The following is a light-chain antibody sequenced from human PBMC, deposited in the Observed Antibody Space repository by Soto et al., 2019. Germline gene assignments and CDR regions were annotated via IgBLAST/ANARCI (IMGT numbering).Light chain of an antibody. CDR1: SSDVGVYNH. Sequence: QSVLTQPASVSGSPGQSITISCTGTSSDVGVYNHVSWYQHHPGKAPQLMIYEVTNRPSGVSHRFSGSKSGNTASLTISGLQAEDEAHYSCSSYTSSSTYVFGTGTTATVL. CDR2: EVT. J-gene: IGLJ1*01. V-gene: IGLV2-14*01. CDR3: SSYTSSSTYV.